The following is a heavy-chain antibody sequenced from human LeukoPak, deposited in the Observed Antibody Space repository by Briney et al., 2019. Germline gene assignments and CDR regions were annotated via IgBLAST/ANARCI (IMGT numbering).Heavy chain of an antibody. V-gene: IGHV3-30*18. Sequence: PGGSLRLSCAASGFTFSSYGMHWVRQAPGRGLEWVAVISYDGSNKYYAGSVKGRFTISRDNSKNTLYLQMNSLRAEDTAVYYCAKGSSSWYTGTVDAFDIWGQGTMVTVSS. CDR1: GFTFSSYG. D-gene: IGHD6-13*01. J-gene: IGHJ3*02. CDR2: ISYDGSNK. CDR3: AKGSSSWYTGTVDAFDI.